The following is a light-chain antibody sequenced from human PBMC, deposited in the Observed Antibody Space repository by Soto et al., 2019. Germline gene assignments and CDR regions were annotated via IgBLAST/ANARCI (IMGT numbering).Light chain of an antibody. J-gene: IGKJ1*01. V-gene: IGKV3-11*01. CDR2: DAS. CDR3: QQRSNWPPT. CDR1: QSVNTY. Sequence: EIMLTQSPDTLSLSPGNRANLSCRASQSVNTYLAWYQQKPGQPHRLLIYDASNRATGIPDRFSGSVSGTDFTLTISSLEPEDFAVYYCQQRSNWPPTFGQGTKVEIK.